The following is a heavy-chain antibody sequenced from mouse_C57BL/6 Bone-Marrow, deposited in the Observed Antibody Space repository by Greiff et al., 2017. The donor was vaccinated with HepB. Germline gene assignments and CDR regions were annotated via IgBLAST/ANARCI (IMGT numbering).Heavy chain of an antibody. V-gene: IGHV1-55*01. D-gene: IGHD1-1*01. Sequence: QVHVKQPGAELVKPGASVKMSCKASGYTFTSYWITWVKQRPGQGLEWIGDIYPGSGSTNYNEKFKSKATLTVDTPSSTAYMQLSSLTSEDSAVYYCARWVITTVEDAMDYWGQGTSVTVSS. CDR1: GYTFTSYW. CDR3: ARWVITTVEDAMDY. J-gene: IGHJ4*01. CDR2: IYPGSGST.